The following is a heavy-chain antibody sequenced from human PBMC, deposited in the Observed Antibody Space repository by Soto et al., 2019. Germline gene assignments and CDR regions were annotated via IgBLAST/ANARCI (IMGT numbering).Heavy chain of an antibody. CDR3: ARGGGGDSYYYYGMDV. CDR1: GGSISSYY. V-gene: IGHV4-59*01. J-gene: IGHJ6*02. Sequence: PSETLSLTCTVSGGSISSYYWSWIRQPPGKGLEWIGYIYYSGSTNYNPSLKSRVTISVDTSKNQFSLKLSSVTAADTAVYYCARGGGGDSYYYYGMDVWGQGTTVTVSS. CDR2: IYYSGST. D-gene: IGHD2-21*02.